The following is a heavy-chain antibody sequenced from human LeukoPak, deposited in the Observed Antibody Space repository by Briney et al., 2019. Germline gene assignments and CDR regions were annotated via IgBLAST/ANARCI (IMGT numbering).Heavy chain of an antibody. D-gene: IGHD3-22*01. J-gene: IGHJ4*02. V-gene: IGHV3-23*01. Sequence: GGSLRLSCAASGFTFSSYGMSWVRQAPGQGLEWVSGISGSVGSTYYADSPKGRFTTSRDNPKNTLYLQMNSLRAEDTAVYYCAKAHLDSSGYYRFDYWGQGTLVTVSS. CDR1: GFTFSSYG. CDR2: ISGSVGST. CDR3: AKAHLDSSGYYRFDY.